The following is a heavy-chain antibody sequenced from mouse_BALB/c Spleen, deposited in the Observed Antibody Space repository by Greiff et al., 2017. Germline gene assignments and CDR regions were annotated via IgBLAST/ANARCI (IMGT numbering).Heavy chain of an antibody. D-gene: IGHD1-1*01. V-gene: IGHV3-8*02. CDR1: GDSITSGY. CDR3: ARTLLLRFYFDY. CDR2: ISYSGST. Sequence: EVQLQQSGPSLVKPSQTLSLTCSVTGDSITSGYWNWIRKFPGNKLEYMGYISYSGSTYYNPSLKSRISITRDTSKNQYYLQLNSVTTEDTATYYCARTLLLRFYFDYWGQGTTLTVSS. J-gene: IGHJ2*01.